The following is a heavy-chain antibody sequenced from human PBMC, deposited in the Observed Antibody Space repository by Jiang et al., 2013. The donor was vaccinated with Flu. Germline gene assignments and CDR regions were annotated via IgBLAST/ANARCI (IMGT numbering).Heavy chain of an antibody. J-gene: IGHJ5*02. CDR3: ARDDRELIWFGELLSNRFDP. D-gene: IGHD3-10*01. CDR2: INAGNGNT. Sequence: SGAEVKKPGASLKVSCKASGYSFTDYAIHWVRQAPGQRLVWLGWINAGNGNTKYSQSFQGRITITRDTSASTAYMELSSLRSEDTAVYYCARDDRELIWFGELLSNRFDPWGQGTLVTVSS. V-gene: IGHV1-3*01. CDR1: GYSFTDYA.